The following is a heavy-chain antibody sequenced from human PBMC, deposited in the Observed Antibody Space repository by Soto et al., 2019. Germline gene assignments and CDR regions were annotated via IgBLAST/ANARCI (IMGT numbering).Heavy chain of an antibody. CDR1: GGSFSGYY. CDR3: ARAIVVPAAILRAFDI. V-gene: IGHV4-34*01. CDR2: INHSGST. D-gene: IGHD2-2*01. J-gene: IGHJ3*02. Sequence: QVQLQQWGAGLLKPSETLSLTCAVYGGSFSGYYWSWIRQPPGKGLEWIGEINHSGSTNYNPSLKSRVTIXXXXXXXXXXXXXXXXXXXXTAVYYCARAIVVPAAILRAFDIWGQGTMVTVSS.